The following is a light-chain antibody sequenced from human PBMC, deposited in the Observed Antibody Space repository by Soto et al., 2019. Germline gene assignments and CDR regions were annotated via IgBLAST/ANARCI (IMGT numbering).Light chain of an antibody. CDR1: QGINSA. CDR3: QQFSRYPLS. CDR2: DAS. Sequence: ASQLTQSPSSLSASGGDRVTITCRASQGINSALAWYQQEPGKAPKLLIYDASSLKSGVPSRFSGSGSGTHFTLTISSLQPEDFATYYCQQFSRYPLSFGGGTKVDIK. J-gene: IGKJ4*01. V-gene: IGKV1-13*02.